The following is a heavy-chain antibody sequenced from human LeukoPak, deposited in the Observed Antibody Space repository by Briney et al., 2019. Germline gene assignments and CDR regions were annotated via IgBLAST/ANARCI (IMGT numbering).Heavy chain of an antibody. CDR1: GFTFDDYA. J-gene: IGHJ6*04. V-gene: IGHV3-9*01. CDR2: ISWNSGSI. CDR3: AELSITMIGGV. Sequence: GGSLRLSCAASGFTFDDYAMHWVRQAPGKGLEWVSGISWNSGSIGYADSVKGRFTISRDNAKNSLYLQMNSLRAEDTAVYYCAELSITMIGGVWGKGTTVTISS. D-gene: IGHD3-10*02.